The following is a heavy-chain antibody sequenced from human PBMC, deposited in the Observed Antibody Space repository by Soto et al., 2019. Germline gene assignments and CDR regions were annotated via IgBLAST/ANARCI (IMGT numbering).Heavy chain of an antibody. CDR2: ISAYNGNT. J-gene: IGHJ4*02. CDR3: ARAGGLWFGELSERNYFDY. Sequence: QVQLVQSGAEVKKPGASVKVSCKASGYTFTSYGISWVRQAPGQGLEWMGWISAYNGNTNYSQKLQGRVTMTTDTSTSTAYMELRSLRSDDTAVYYCARAGGLWFGELSERNYFDYWGQGTLVTVSS. CDR1: GYTFTSYG. D-gene: IGHD3-10*01. V-gene: IGHV1-18*01.